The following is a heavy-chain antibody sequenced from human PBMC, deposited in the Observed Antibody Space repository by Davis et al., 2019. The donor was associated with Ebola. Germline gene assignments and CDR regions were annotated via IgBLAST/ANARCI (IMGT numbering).Heavy chain of an antibody. J-gene: IGHJ5*02. CDR3: AKDSGWQMSP. Sequence: PGGSLRLSCAASGFTFSEAWMSWVRQAPGQGLEWVGKIKYDGSDKYYVDSVKGRFTISRDNAKNSLYLQMNSLTVEDTAIYYCAKDSGWQMSPWGQGTLVIVSS. V-gene: IGHV3-7*01. D-gene: IGHD6-19*01. CDR2: IKYDGSDK. CDR1: GFTFSEAW.